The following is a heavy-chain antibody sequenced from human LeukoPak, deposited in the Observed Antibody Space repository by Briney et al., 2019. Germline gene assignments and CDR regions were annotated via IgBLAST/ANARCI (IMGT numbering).Heavy chain of an antibody. J-gene: IGHJ4*02. CDR3: ARYCSSTSCYEEIFDY. CDR1: GYSFTNYY. CDR2: INPSGGST. V-gene: IGHV1-46*01. D-gene: IGHD2-2*01. Sequence: ASVKVSCKASGYSFTNYYMHWVRQAPGQGLEWMGVINPSGGSTSYAQKFQGRVTTTRDTFTSTVYMELSSLRSEDTAVYYCARYCSSTSCYEEIFDYWGQGTLVTVSS.